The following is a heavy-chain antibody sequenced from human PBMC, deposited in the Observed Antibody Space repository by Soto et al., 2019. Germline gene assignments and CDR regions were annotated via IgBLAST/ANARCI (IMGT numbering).Heavy chain of an antibody. CDR2: IWYDGSNK. CDR3: ARVLRIGWGWYFDL. Sequence: QVQLVESGGGVVQPGRSLRLSCAASGFTFSSYGMHWVRQAPGKGLEWVAVIWYDGSNKYYADSVKGRFTISRDNSKNKLYLHMNSLRDEDTAVYYCARVLRIGWGWYFDLWGRGTLVTVSS. J-gene: IGHJ2*01. CDR1: GFTFSSYG. D-gene: IGHD6-19*01. V-gene: IGHV3-33*01.